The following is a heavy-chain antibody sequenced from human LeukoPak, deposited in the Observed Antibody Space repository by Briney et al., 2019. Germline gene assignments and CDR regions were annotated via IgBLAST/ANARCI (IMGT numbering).Heavy chain of an antibody. V-gene: IGHV4-4*07. J-gene: IGHJ6*03. Sequence: SETLSLTCTVYGVSISNNYWSWIRQPAGKGLEWIGRVSITGNTNSSPSLKSRVTMSVDTSKNQFSLQLNSVAAADTAVYYCARVATDVGPLSLHYAYYYMDVWGKGTTVTVSS. CDR2: VSITGNT. CDR1: GVSISNNY. D-gene: IGHD3-10*02. CDR3: ARVATDVGPLSLHYAYYYMDV.